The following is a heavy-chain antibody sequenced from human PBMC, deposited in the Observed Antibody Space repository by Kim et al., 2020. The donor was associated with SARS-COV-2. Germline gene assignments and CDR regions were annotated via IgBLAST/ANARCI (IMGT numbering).Heavy chain of an antibody. D-gene: IGHD3-9*01. CDR1: GGSISSSSYY. V-gene: IGHV4-39*01. J-gene: IGHJ3*02. CDR2: IYYSGST. Sequence: SETLSLTCTVSGGSISSSSYYWGWIRQPPGEGLEWIGSIYYSGSTYYNPSLKNRVTISVDTSKNQFSLKLSSVTAADTAVYYCARGDYDILTGYIIGAFDIWGQGTMVTVSS. CDR3: ARGDYDILTGYIIGAFDI.